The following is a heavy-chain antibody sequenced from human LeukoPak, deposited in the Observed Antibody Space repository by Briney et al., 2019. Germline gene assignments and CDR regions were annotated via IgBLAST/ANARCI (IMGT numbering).Heavy chain of an antibody. J-gene: IGHJ4*02. V-gene: IGHV3-33*01. CDR3: ATDPRPLTGYFDY. CDR1: GFTFSSFG. D-gene: IGHD1-20*01. Sequence: GGSLRLSCAASGFTFSSFGMHWVRQAPGKGLERVAVIWHDGSNKYYAESVKGRFTVSRDNSQNTLYLQMNSLRAEDTAVYYCATDPRPLTGYFDYWGQGTLVTVSS. CDR2: IWHDGSNK.